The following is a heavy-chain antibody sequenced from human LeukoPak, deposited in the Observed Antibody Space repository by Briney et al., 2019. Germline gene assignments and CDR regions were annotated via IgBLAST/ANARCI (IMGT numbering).Heavy chain of an antibody. V-gene: IGHV3-23*01. Sequence: GGSLRLSCAASGFTFSSYAMSWVRQAPGKGLEWVSAISDSGGSTYYADSVKGRFTISRDNSKNTLYLQMNSLRAEDTAVYYCARDQFGDYFRGADYWGQGTLVTVSS. D-gene: IGHD3-22*01. CDR3: ARDQFGDYFRGADY. CDR2: ISDSGGST. J-gene: IGHJ4*02. CDR1: GFTFSSYA.